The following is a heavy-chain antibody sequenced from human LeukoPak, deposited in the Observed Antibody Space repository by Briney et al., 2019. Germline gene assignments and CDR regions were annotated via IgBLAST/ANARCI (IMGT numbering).Heavy chain of an antibody. D-gene: IGHD3-10*01. CDR3: ARGFYGAGSHFDY. CDR1: GGSISSGDFP. Sequence: PSETLSLTCAVSGGSISSGDFPWSWIRQPPGKALEWIGYIFHTGHTSYNPSLKSRVTISVDMSKNQLSLGLTSVTAADTAVYYCARGFYGAGSHFDYWGQGALVTVSS. V-gene: IGHV4-30-2*01. J-gene: IGHJ4*02. CDR2: IFHTGHT.